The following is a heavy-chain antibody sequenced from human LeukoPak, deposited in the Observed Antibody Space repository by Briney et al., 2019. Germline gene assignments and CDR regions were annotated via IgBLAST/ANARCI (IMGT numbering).Heavy chain of an antibody. V-gene: IGHV5-51*01. D-gene: IGHD3-9*01. Sequence: GESLKISCKGSGYTFTIAWVRQMPGKGLEWMGIIYPGDSDARYSPSFQGQVTISVDKSISTAYLQWSSLKASDTAMYYCARRYDILTGHNWFDPWGQGTLVTVSS. CDR1: GYTFT. CDR2: IYPGDSDA. CDR3: ARRYDILTGHNWFDP. J-gene: IGHJ5*02.